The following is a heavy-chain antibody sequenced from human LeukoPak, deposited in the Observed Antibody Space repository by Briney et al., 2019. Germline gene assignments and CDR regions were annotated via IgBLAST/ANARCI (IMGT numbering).Heavy chain of an antibody. CDR2: INHSGST. V-gene: IGHV4-34*01. D-gene: IGHD3-3*01. J-gene: IGHJ4*02. Sequence: SETLSLTCAVYGGSFSGHYWSWIRQPPGKELEWIGEINHSGSTNYNPSLESRVTISVDTSKNHFSLMLSSVTAADTAVYYCASGQYYDLWSGYYVDWGQGTLVTVSA. CDR3: ASGQYYDLWSGYYVD. CDR1: GGSFSGHY.